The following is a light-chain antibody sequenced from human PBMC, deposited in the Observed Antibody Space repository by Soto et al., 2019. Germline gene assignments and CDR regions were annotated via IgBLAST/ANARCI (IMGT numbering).Light chain of an antibody. J-gene: IGLJ1*01. CDR3: QSYDSSLSVV. CDR2: GNS. V-gene: IGLV1-40*01. Sequence: QCVLTQPPSVSGAPGQRVTISXXXXXXHIGAGYDVHWYQQLPGTAPKLLIYGNSNLPSGVPARFSGSKSGTSASLAITRLQAEDEADYYCQSYDSSLSVVFGTGTKVTVL. CDR1: XXHIGAGYD.